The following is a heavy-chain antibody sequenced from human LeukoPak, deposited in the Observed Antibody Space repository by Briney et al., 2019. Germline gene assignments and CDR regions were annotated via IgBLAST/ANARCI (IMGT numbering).Heavy chain of an antibody. V-gene: IGHV4-59*01. D-gene: IGHD3-10*01. CDR2: IYYSGST. CDR3: ARDLGFGEARYFDL. CDR1: GGSINTYY. J-gene: IGHJ2*01. Sequence: SETLSLTCTVSGGSINTYYWSWIRQPPGKGLEWIGYIYYSGSTNYNPSLKSRVTISVDTSKSQLSLKLSSVTAADTAVYYCARDLGFGEARYFDLWGRGTLVTVSS.